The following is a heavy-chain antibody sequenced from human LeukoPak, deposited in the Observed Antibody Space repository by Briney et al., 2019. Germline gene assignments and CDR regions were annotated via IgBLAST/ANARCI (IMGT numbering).Heavy chain of an antibody. CDR3: ARGRVGGIVVPAANLDY. Sequence: SETLSLTCAVYGGSFSGYYWSWIRQPPGKGLEWIGEINHSGSTNYNPSLKSRVTISVDTSKSQFSLKLSSVTAADTAVYYCARGRVGGIVVPAANLDYWGQGTLVTVSS. CDR1: GGSFSGYY. V-gene: IGHV4-34*01. CDR2: INHSGST. J-gene: IGHJ4*02. D-gene: IGHD2-2*01.